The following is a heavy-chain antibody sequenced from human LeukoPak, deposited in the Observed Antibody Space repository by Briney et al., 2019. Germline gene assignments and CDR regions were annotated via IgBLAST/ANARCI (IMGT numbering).Heavy chain of an antibody. CDR2: IRYDGSNK. CDR3: AREGITVWDY. CDR1: GFTFSDYY. Sequence: PGGSLRLSCAASGFTFSDYYMSWIRQAPGKGLEWVAFIRYDGSNKYYADSVKGRFTISRDNSKNTLYLQMNSLRAEDTAVYYCAREGITVWDYWGQGTLVTVSS. V-gene: IGHV3-30*02. J-gene: IGHJ4*02. D-gene: IGHD3-16*01.